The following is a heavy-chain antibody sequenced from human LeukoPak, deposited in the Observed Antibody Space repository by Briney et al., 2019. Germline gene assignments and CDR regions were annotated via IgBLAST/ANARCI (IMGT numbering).Heavy chain of an antibody. Sequence: PGGSLRLSCAASGFTFSTYNMNWVRQAPGNGLEWVSSISGSSSYIYYADSLKGRFTVSRDNAKNSLFLQMNSLRAEDTATYYCASSKRYCSSTNCYMVGIDYWGQGTLVTVSS. J-gene: IGHJ4*02. CDR3: ASSKRYCSSTNCYMVGIDY. CDR1: GFTFSTYN. V-gene: IGHV3-21*01. CDR2: ISGSSSYI. D-gene: IGHD2-2*02.